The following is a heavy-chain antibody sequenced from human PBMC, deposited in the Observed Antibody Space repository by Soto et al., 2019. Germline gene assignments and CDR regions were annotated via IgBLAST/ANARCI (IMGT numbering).Heavy chain of an antibody. V-gene: IGHV3-23*01. Sequence: PGGSLRLSCAASGFTFSSYAMSWVRQSPGKGLEWVSAISGSGGSTYYADSVKGRFTISRDNSKNTLYLQMNSLRAEDTAVYYCAKDRRIGDFWSGYYYGMDVWGQGTTVTVSS. J-gene: IGHJ6*02. D-gene: IGHD3-3*01. CDR3: AKDRRIGDFWSGYYYGMDV. CDR1: GFTFSSYA. CDR2: ISGSGGST.